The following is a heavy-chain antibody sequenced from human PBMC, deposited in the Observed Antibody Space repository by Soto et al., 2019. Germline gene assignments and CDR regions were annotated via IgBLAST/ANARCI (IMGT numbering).Heavy chain of an antibody. CDR1: GGSISRGGYY. CDR2: IYYSGST. Sequence: SSETLSLTCTVSGGSISRGGYYWSWIRQHPGKGLEWIGYIYYSGSTYYNPSLKGRFTISFDTSKNQFSLRLNSVTAADTAVYYCARSSIKPQVFMYPFDSWSQGTLVT. V-gene: IGHV4-31*03. CDR3: ARSSIKPQVFMYPFDS. J-gene: IGHJ4*02. D-gene: IGHD3-3*01.